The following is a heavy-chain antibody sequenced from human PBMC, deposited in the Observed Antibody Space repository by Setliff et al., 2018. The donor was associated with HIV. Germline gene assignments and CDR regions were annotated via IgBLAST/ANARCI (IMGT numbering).Heavy chain of an antibody. D-gene: IGHD3-22*01. CDR2: IYGSGST. CDR3: ARGLSFYDPGGFDY. Sequence: SETLSLTCTVSGGSISSYYWSWIRQPAGKGLEWIGRIYGSGSTGYNPSLKSRVTISVDTSKNQFSLKLSSVTAADTAVYYCARGLSFYDPGGFDYWGQGTLVTVSS. CDR1: GGSISSYY. V-gene: IGHV4-4*07. J-gene: IGHJ4*02.